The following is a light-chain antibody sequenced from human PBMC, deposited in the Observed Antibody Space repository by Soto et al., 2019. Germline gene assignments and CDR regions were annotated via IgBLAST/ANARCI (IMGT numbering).Light chain of an antibody. CDR2: SAS. CDR3: HRYSSLPLT. V-gene: IGKV1-16*02. CDR1: QGSSNY. J-gene: IGKJ4*01. Sequence: DIQMTQSPSSLSASVGDRVTITFRASQGSSNYLCWFQQQPGQAPKSLIYSASSLQSGVTSKFSGSGYGTDLTLTISSPPTEDSATYSCHRYSSLPLTFGGATKVEI.